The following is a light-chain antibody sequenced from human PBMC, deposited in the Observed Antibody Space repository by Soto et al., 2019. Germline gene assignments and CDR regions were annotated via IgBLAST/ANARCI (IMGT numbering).Light chain of an antibody. J-gene: IGKJ5*01. CDR3: QQYGSSPIT. V-gene: IGKV3D-20*01. CDR2: DAS. Sequence: EIVLTQSPATLSLSPGERATLSCGASQSVSSNYVAWYQQKSGLAPRLLIHDASSRATGIPDRFSGSKSGTDFTLTIRRLEPEDAGVYYCQQYGSSPITFGQGTRLDLK. CDR1: QSVSSNY.